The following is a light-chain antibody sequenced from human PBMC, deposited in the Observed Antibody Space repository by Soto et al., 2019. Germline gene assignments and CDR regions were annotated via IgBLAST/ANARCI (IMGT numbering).Light chain of an antibody. CDR1: QVITNY. J-gene: IGKJ1*01. CDR2: AAS. V-gene: IGKV1-27*01. CDR3: QKYDSAPQT. Sequence: DIQMTQSPSSLSASVGDRVTITCRASQVITNYLAWYQQKPEKIPKLLIYAASTLQSGVPSRFSGSGSGTDFTLTINSLQPEDVATYYCQKYDSAPQTFGQGTKVAIK.